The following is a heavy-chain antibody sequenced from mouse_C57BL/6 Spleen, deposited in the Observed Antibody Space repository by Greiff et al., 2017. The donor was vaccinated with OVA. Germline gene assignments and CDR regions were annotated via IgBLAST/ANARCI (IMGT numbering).Heavy chain of an antibody. Sequence: QVQLQQSGAELVRPGASVTLSCKASGYTFTDYEMHWVKQTPVHGLEWIGAIDPETGGTAYNQKFKGKAILTADKSSSTAYMELRSLTSEDSAVYYCTRHYYGSSYVGYFDVWGTGTTVTVSS. V-gene: IGHV1-15*01. D-gene: IGHD1-1*01. CDR2: IDPETGGT. J-gene: IGHJ1*03. CDR3: TRHYYGSSYVGYFDV. CDR1: GYTFTDYE.